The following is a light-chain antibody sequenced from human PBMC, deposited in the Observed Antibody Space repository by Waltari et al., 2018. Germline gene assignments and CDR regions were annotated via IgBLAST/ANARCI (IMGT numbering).Light chain of an antibody. Sequence: QSALTQPASVSGSPGQSITISCTGSSSDVGGYNYVSWYQQHPGKAPNLMISDVNKRHSGVSNRFSGSKSDNTASLTISGLQAEDEAHYYCTSFTSSSTIVFGGGTKLTVL. J-gene: IGLJ2*01. CDR1: SSDVGGYNY. CDR3: TSFTSSSTIV. V-gene: IGLV2-14*03. CDR2: DVN.